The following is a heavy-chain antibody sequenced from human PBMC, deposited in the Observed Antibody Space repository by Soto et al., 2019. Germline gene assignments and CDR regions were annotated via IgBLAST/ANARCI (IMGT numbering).Heavy chain of an antibody. CDR3: ARGVAGSGFDL. D-gene: IGHD6-19*01. CDR1: GDSVSINTAA. V-gene: IGHV6-1*01. J-gene: IGHJ4*02. Sequence: SQTLSHTCTISGDSVSINTAAWNWIRSSPSRGLEWLGRTYYRSNWRHDYAVSVKSRITVNPDTSKNHFSLQLNSVTPDDTAVYYCARGVAGSGFDLWGQGTLVTVSS. CDR2: TYYRSNWRH.